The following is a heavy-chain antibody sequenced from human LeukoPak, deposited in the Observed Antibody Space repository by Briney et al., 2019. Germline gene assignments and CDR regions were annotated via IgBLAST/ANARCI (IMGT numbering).Heavy chain of an antibody. D-gene: IGHD2-2*01. Sequence: SGTLSLTCAVSGGSISSSNWWSWVRQPPGKGLEWIGEIYHSGSTNYNPSLKSRVTISVDKSKNQFSLKLSSVTAADTAVYYCARSGYCSGTSCYLAYYYGMDVWGKGTTVTVSS. CDR1: GGSISSSNW. J-gene: IGHJ6*04. V-gene: IGHV4-4*02. CDR3: ARSGYCSGTSCYLAYYYGMDV. CDR2: IYHSGST.